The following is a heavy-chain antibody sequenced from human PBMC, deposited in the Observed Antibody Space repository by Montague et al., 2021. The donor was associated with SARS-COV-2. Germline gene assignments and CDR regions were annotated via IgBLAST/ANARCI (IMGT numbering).Heavy chain of an antibody. Sequence: SETLSLTCTVSGGSINYYYWHWLRQSAAKGLEWIGRIYSSGNANXSPSLKSRVTMSVDTSQNRFSRKLNSLTAADTAVYYCARGDHPQSASWYFFDTWGQGALVTVSS. CDR1: GGSINYYY. CDR3: ARGDHPQSASWYFFDT. V-gene: IGHV4-4*07. D-gene: IGHD6-13*01. J-gene: IGHJ4*02. CDR2: IYSSGNA.